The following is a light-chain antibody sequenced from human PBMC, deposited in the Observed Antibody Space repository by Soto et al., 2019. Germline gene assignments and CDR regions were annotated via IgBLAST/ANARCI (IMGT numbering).Light chain of an antibody. J-gene: IGKJ3*01. CDR3: QHRGNWPPGFT. Sequence: EIVLTQSPATLSLSPGERATLSCRASQSVSIHLAWYQQKGGQAPRLLIYDTSNRATGIPARFSGSGSGTDFTLTISSLEPEDFAVYYGQHRGNWPPGFTFGPGTKVDIK. V-gene: IGKV3-11*01. CDR1: QSVSIH. CDR2: DTS.